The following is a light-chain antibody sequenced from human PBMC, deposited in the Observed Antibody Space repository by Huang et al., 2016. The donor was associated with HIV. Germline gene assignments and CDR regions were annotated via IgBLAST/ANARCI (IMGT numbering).Light chain of an antibody. V-gene: IGKV3-11*01. CDR1: QSVSSY. Sequence: EIVLTQSPASLSLSPGERATLSCRASQSVSSYLSWYKQKPGHAPRLLIYDASNRSTCIPARFSGSGSWTDFTLTISSLEPEDFAVYYCQQRSNWPLTFGGGTKVEIK. J-gene: IGKJ4*01. CDR2: DAS. CDR3: QQRSNWPLT.